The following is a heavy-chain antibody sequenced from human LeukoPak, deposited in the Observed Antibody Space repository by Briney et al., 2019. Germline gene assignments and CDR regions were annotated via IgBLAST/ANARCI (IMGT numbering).Heavy chain of an antibody. CDR3: ATPLIRMAGVVSDY. V-gene: IGHV3-21*01. CDR2: ISSRSSNT. CDR1: GFTFTDYS. D-gene: IGHD3-16*01. Sequence: PGGSLRLSCAASGFTFTDYSMFWVRQAPGKGLEWVSSISSRSSNTYYVDSVKGRFIISRDNSQNSLHLQMNNLSAEDTGVYYCATPLIRMAGVVSDYWGQGTLVAVSS. J-gene: IGHJ4*02.